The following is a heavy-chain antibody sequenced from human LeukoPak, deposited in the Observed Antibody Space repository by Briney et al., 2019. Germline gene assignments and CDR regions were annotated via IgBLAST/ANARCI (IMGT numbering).Heavy chain of an antibody. CDR1: GFTFSSYS. D-gene: IGHD5/OR15-5a*01. CDR2: ISSSSSNI. CDR3: ARDLRRFAAYYFDY. J-gene: IGHJ4*02. V-gene: IGHV3-21*01. Sequence: GGSLRLSCAASGFTFSSYSMNWVRQALGKGLEWVSSISSSSSNIHYADSVKGRFTISRDNSKNTLYLQTNSLRAEDTAVYYCARDLRRFAAYYFDYWGQGTLVTVSS.